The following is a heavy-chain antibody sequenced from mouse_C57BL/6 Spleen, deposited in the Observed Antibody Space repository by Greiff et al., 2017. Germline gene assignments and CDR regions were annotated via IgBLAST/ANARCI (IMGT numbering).Heavy chain of an antibody. D-gene: IGHD2-2*01. J-gene: IGHJ3*01. CDR1: GYSFTDYN. CDR2: INPNYGTT. CDR3: ASIYYGYDEGTLAY. Sequence: VQLQQSGPELVKPGASVKISCKASGYSFTDYNMNWVKQSNGKSLEWIGVINPNYGTTSYNQKFKGKATLTVDQSSSTAYMQLNRLTSEDSAVYTCASIYYGYDEGTLAYWGQGTLVTVSA. V-gene: IGHV1-39*01.